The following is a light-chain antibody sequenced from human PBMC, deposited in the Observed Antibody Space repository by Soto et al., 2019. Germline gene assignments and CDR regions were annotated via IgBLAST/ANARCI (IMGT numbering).Light chain of an antibody. J-gene: IGKJ3*01. CDR3: QKYNSAPFT. CDR1: QGISNY. V-gene: IGKV1-27*01. CDR2: AAS. Sequence: DIQMTQSPSSLSASVGDRVTITCRARQGISNYLAWYQQKPWKVPNILIYAASTLQSGVPSRFSGSRSGTDFTLTISSLQPEDVAIDYGQKYNSAPFTFGPGTKVDIK.